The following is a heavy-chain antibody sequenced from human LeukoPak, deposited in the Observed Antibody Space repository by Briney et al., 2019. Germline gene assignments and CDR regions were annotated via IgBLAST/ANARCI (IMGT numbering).Heavy chain of an antibody. CDR1: GYTFTAYY. CDR2: LNPNSGVT. Sequence: ASVKVSCKASGYTFTAYYIYWVRQGPRQGLEWMGWLNPNSGVTGYAQKFQGRVTVTRDSSISTAYMELSSLTSDDTAVYYCARDRGAPDAFGIWGHGTLVTVSS. D-gene: IGHD4-17*01. V-gene: IGHV1-2*02. CDR3: ARDRGAPDAFGI. J-gene: IGHJ3*02.